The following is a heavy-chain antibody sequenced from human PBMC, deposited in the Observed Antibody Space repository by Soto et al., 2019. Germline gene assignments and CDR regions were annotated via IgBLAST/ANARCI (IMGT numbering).Heavy chain of an antibody. CDR3: ASTSTVVTPWYFDL. CDR1: GGSISSGGYY. V-gene: IGHV4-31*03. CDR2: IYYSGST. Sequence: QVQLQESGPGLVKPSQTLSLTCTVSGGSISSGGYYWSWIRQHPGKGLEWIGYIYYSGSTYYNPSLKSRVTISVDTSKNQVSLKLSSVTAAATAVYYCASTSTVVTPWYFDLWGRGTLVTVSS. J-gene: IGHJ2*01. D-gene: IGHD4-17*01.